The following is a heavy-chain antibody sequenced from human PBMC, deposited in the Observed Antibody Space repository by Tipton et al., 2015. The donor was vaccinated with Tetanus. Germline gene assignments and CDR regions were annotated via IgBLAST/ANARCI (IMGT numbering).Heavy chain of an antibody. CDR3: AREADCGGGSCFAGDFES. V-gene: IGHV3-33*01. D-gene: IGHD2-15*01. Sequence: SLRLSCAASGFIFSSYGIHWVRQASGKRLEWVAVSWYDGTDKYYADSVKGRFAISRDNSKNPLYLQMNRLRAEGTAVYYCAREADCGGGSCFAGDFESWGEGAQGPVSS. J-gene: IGHJ4*02. CDR2: SWYDGTDK. CDR1: GFIFSSYG.